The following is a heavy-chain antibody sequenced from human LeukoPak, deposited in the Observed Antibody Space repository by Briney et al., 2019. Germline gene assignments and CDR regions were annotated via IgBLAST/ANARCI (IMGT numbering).Heavy chain of an antibody. J-gene: IGHJ4*02. Sequence: PGGSLRLSCAASGFTFSSYAMHWVRQAPGKGLEWVAVISYDGSNKYYADSVKGRFTISRDNSKNTLYLQMNSLRAEDTAVYYCASYLLYGDYFDYWGQGTLVTVSS. V-gene: IGHV3-30-3*01. CDR3: ASYLLYGDYFDY. D-gene: IGHD4-17*01. CDR2: ISYDGSNK. CDR1: GFTFSSYA.